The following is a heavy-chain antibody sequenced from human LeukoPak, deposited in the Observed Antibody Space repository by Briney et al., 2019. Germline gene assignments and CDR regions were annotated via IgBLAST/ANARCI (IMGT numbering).Heavy chain of an antibody. Sequence: GGSLRLSCAASGFTFSSYAMIWVRQAPGKGLEWVSAISGGGGSTYYADSVRGRFTISRDNSKNTLYLQMSSLRAEDTAVYYCAKDPSATTYYDFWSGQRGTPFDPWGQGTLVTVSS. D-gene: IGHD3-3*01. V-gene: IGHV3-23*01. CDR3: AKDPSATTYYDFWSGQRGTPFDP. CDR1: GFTFSSYA. CDR2: ISGGGGST. J-gene: IGHJ5*02.